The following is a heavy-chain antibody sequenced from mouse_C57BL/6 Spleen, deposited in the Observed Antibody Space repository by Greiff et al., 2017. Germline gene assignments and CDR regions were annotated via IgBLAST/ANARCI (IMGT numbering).Heavy chain of an antibody. Sequence: QVTLKESGPGILQPSQTLSLTCSFSGFSLSTFGMGVGWIRQPSGKGLEWLAHIWWDDDKYYNPALKSRLTISKDTSKNQVFLKIANVDTADTATYYCARIENYDYDVHYAMDYWGQGTSVTVSS. D-gene: IGHD2-4*01. CDR2: IWWDDDK. J-gene: IGHJ4*01. CDR3: ARIENYDYDVHYAMDY. CDR1: GFSLSTFGMG. V-gene: IGHV8-8*01.